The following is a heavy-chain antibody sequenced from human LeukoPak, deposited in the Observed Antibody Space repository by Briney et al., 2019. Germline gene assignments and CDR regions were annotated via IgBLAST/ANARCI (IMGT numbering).Heavy chain of an antibody. CDR2: VMTKTDGGTR. Sequence: PGGSLRLSCAASGFTFKNAWMNWVRQAPGEGLEWVARVMTKTDGGTRDYAAPVKGRFTISGDDSKNTLYLQMNSLKIEDTAVYYCTLQCQAFDYWGQGPLVTVSS. D-gene: IGHD6-19*01. J-gene: IGHJ4*02. CDR1: GFTFKNAW. V-gene: IGHV3-15*07. CDR3: TLQCQAFDY.